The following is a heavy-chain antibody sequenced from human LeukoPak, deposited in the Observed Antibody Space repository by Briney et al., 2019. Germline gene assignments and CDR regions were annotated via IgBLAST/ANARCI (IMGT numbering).Heavy chain of an antibody. CDR3: ARRSSSWIHWFDP. CDR1: GGSISSSSYY. J-gene: IGHJ5*02. V-gene: IGHV4-39*01. CDR2: IYYSGST. Sequence: PETLSLTCTVSGGSISSSSYYWGWIRQPPGKGLEWIGSIYYSGSTYYNPSLKSRVTISVDTSKNQFSLKLSSVTAADTAVYYCARRSSSWIHWFDPWGQGTLVTVSS. D-gene: IGHD6-13*01.